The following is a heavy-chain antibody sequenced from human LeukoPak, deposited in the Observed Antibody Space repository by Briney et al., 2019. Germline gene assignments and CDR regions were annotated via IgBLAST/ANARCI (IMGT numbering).Heavy chain of an antibody. CDR1: GYTFTGYY. D-gene: IGHD3-22*01. J-gene: IGHJ4*02. Sequence: ASVKVSCKASGYTFTGYYMHWVRQAPGQGLEWMGIINPSGGSASYAQKFQGRLTVTRDMSTSTVYMELSSLRSEDTAVFYCIVVVITTPYWGQGTLVTVSS. V-gene: IGHV1-46*01. CDR2: INPSGGSA. CDR3: IVVVITTPY.